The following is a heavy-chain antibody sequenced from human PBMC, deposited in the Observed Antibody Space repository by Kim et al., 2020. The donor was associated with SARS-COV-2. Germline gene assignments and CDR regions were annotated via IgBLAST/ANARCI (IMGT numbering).Heavy chain of an antibody. J-gene: IGHJ4*02. CDR2: INHSGST. D-gene: IGHD3-16*02. Sequence: SETLSLTCAVYGGSFSGYYWSWIRQPPGKGLEWIGEINHSGSTNYNPSLKSRVTISVDTSKNQFSLKLSSVTAADTAVYYCARLRGVLSTDDYVWGSYRAPFDYWGQGTLVTVSS. V-gene: IGHV4-34*01. CDR3: ARLRGVLSTDDYVWGSYRAPFDY. CDR1: GGSFSGYY.